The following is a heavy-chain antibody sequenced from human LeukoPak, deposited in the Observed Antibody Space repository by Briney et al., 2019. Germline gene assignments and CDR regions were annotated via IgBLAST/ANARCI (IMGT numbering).Heavy chain of an antibody. J-gene: IGHJ4*02. V-gene: IGHV3-64D*09. CDR1: GFTFSRYP. D-gene: IGHD3-3*01. Sequence: GGSLRLSCSASGFTFSRYPMHWVRQAPGKGLEYVSAISGNGGSTYYADSVKGRFTISRDNSKNTLYLQMSSLRTEDTAIYYCVKAQYDFWSGLDYWGQGTLVAVSS. CDR2: ISGNGGST. CDR3: VKAQYDFWSGLDY.